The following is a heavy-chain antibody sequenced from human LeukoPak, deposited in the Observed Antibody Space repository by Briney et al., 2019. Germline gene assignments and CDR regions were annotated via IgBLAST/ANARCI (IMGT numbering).Heavy chain of an antibody. CDR1: GYTFTSYD. CDR2: MNPNSGNT. D-gene: IGHD2-2*01. Sequence: ASVKVSCKASGYTFTSYDINWVRQATGQGLEWMGWMNPNSGNTGYAQKFQGRVTMTRNTSISTAYTELSSLRSEDTAVYYCARGSLVVVPAAIMSPYYYYGMDVWGQGTTVTVSS. V-gene: IGHV1-8*01. CDR3: ARGSLVVVPAAIMSPYYYYGMDV. J-gene: IGHJ6*02.